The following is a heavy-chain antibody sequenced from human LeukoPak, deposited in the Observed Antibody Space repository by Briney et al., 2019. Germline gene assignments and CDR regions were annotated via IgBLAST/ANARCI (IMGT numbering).Heavy chain of an antibody. CDR1: GITFSSYW. Sequence: GGSLRLSCAASGITFSSYWMHWVRQAPGKGLVWVSRINSDGSSTSYADSVKGRFTISRDNAKNTLYLQMNSLRAEDTAVYYCARDLKLLWFGVVLDSGAFDIWGQGTMVTVSS. D-gene: IGHD3-10*01. J-gene: IGHJ3*02. CDR2: INSDGSST. CDR3: ARDLKLLWFGVVLDSGAFDI. V-gene: IGHV3-74*01.